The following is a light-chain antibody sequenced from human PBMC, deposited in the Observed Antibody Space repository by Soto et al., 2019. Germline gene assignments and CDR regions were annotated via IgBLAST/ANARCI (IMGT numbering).Light chain of an antibody. Sequence: DIQMTQSPSSLSASVGARVSITCQASQDIRTSLSWFQQKPGRAPKLLIYGASNLETRVPSRFRGSGSGTDFTFTISSLHPEDVATYYCQHYDNLPPFTFGPGTKVDIK. CDR1: QDIRTS. V-gene: IGKV1-33*01. CDR3: QHYDNLPPFT. J-gene: IGKJ3*01. CDR2: GAS.